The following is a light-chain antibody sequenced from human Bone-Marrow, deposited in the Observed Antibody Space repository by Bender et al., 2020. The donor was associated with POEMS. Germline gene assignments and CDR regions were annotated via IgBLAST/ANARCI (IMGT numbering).Light chain of an antibody. V-gene: IGLV2-14*03. J-gene: IGLJ3*02. Sequence: QSALTQPRSVSGSPGQSVTISCTGTSSDVGGYDYVSWYQQHPGKAPKLVISDVSKRPSGISNRFSGSKSGNTASLTISGLQSEDEADYYCSSYTTGSIMWVFGGGTKLTVL. CDR3: SSYTTGSIMWV. CDR2: DVS. CDR1: SSDVGGYDY.